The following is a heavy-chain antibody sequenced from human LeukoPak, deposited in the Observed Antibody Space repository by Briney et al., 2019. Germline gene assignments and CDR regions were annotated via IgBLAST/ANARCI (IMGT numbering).Heavy chain of an antibody. CDR3: AKDMSVLESLAFDY. Sequence: GGSMRLSCAASGFTFDDYAMHWVRQAPGKGLEWVSGISWNSGSIGYADSVKGRFTISRDNAKNSLYLQMNSLRAEDTALYYCAKDMSVLESLAFDYWGQGTLVTVSS. J-gene: IGHJ4*02. V-gene: IGHV3-9*01. D-gene: IGHD1-1*01. CDR2: ISWNSGSI. CDR1: GFTFDDYA.